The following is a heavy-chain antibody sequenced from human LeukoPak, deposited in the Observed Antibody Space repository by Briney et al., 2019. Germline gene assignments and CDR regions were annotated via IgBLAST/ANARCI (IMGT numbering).Heavy chain of an antibody. J-gene: IGHJ5*02. V-gene: IGHV4-59*01. Sequence: SETLFLTCTVSGGSISSYYWSWIRQPPGKGLEWIGYIYYSGSTNYNPSLKSRVTISADTSKNQFSLKLSSVTAADTAVYYCARRVTTASPPENWFDPWGQGTLVTVSS. CDR2: IYYSGST. CDR3: ARRVTTASPPENWFDP. CDR1: GGSISSYY. D-gene: IGHD4-11*01.